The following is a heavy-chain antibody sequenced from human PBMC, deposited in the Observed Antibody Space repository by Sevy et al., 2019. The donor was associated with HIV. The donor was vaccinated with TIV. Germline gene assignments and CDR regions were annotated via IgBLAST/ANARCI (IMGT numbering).Heavy chain of an antibody. D-gene: IGHD6-19*01. V-gene: IGHV1-18*01. CDR1: GYTFTSYG. CDR2: ISAYNGNT. Sequence: ASVKVSCKASGYTFTSYGISWVRQAPGQGLEWMGWISAYNGNTNYAQKLQGRVTMTTDTSTSTAYMELRSLRSDDTAMYYCARAGAVAAKNAFDIWGQGTMVTVSS. CDR3: ARAGAVAAKNAFDI. J-gene: IGHJ3*02.